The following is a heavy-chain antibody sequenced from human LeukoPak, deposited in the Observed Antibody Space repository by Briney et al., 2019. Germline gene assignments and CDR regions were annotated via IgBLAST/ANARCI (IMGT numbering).Heavy chain of an antibody. D-gene: IGHD5-18*01. CDR1: GASISSSSSY. J-gene: IGHJ4*02. V-gene: IGHV4-39*07. Sequence: SETLSLTCTASGASISSSSSYWGWIRQPPGRGLEWIANFYYSGKTNYNPSLKSRVTISVDTSKNQFSLKLSSVTAADTAVYYCARLQLRGYGYGPWEGPTWLDYWGQGTLVTVSS. CDR2: FYYSGKT. CDR3: ARLQLRGYGYGPWEGPTWLDY.